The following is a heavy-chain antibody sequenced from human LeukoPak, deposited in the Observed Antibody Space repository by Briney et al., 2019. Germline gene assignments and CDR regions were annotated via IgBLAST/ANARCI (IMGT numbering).Heavy chain of an antibody. CDR2: ISGYNGDT. CDR1: GHTFTHHG. CDR3: ARDPTNTSGRYAYFDY. Sequence: ASVKVSCKTFGHTFTHHGFSWVRQAPGQGLEWMGWISGYNGDTHYAQNLQGRVTLTSDTSTSTVYMELRSLRSDDTAVYYCARDPTNTSGRYAYFDYWGQGALVTVSS. V-gene: IGHV1-18*01. J-gene: IGHJ4*02. D-gene: IGHD6-19*01.